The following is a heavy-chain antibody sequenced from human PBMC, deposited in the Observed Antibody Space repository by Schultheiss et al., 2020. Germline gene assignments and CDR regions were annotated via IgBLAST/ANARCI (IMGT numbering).Heavy chain of an antibody. CDR3: ARDRLQAYYYYGMDV. D-gene: IGHD5-24*01. CDR1: GFSFSSYV. Sequence: GESLKISCAASGFSFSSYVMHWVRQAPGKGLEWVAVIWYDGSNKYYADSVKGRFSISRDNSKNTLYLQMNSLRAEDTAVYYCARDRLQAYYYYGMDVWGQGTTVTVSS. CDR2: IWYDGSNK. J-gene: IGHJ6*02. V-gene: IGHV3-33*01.